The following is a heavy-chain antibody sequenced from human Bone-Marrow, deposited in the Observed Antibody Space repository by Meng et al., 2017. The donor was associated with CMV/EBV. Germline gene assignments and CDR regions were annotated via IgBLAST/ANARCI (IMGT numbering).Heavy chain of an antibody. D-gene: IGHD6-13*01. V-gene: IGHV4-39*07. CDR2: IYYSGST. J-gene: IGHJ4*02. Sequence: GSLRLSCTVSGGSISSSSYYWGWIRQPPGKGLEWIGSIYYSGSTYYNPSLKSRVTISVDTSKNQFSLKLSSVTAADTAVYYCASQAAATIAGFDYWGQGTLVTVSS. CDR3: ASQAAATIAGFDY. CDR1: GGSISSSSYY.